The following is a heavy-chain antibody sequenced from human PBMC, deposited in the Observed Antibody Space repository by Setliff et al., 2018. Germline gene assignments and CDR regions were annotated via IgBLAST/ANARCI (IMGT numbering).Heavy chain of an antibody. CDR3: TTDRAGCYGTTCFNAFEI. CDR2: IKSKTDGGSI. Sequence: GGSLRLSCAVSGFTFSYAWMHWVRQAPGKGLEWVGRIKSKTDGGSIDYAAPVKDRFTISRDDSKAKLYLYMDSLKTEDTAVYYCTTDRAGCYGTTCFNAFEIWGHGTMVTVSS. D-gene: IGHD2-2*01. V-gene: IGHV3-15*07. CDR1: GFTFSYAW. J-gene: IGHJ3*02.